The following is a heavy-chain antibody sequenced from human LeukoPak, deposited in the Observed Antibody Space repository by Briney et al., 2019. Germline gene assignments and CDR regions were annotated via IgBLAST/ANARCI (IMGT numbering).Heavy chain of an antibody. CDR2: VFYSGTT. V-gene: IGHV4-39*01. CDR1: GASISRTRYY. CDR3: ARGPEHYDILTGIDY. Sequence: PSETLSLTCSVSGASISRTRYYWGWIRQPPGKGLGWIGTVFYSGTTYYNPSLKSRITISVDTSKNQFSLNLRSVTAADTAVYYCARGPEHYDILTGIDYWGQGTLVTVSS. J-gene: IGHJ4*02. D-gene: IGHD3-9*01.